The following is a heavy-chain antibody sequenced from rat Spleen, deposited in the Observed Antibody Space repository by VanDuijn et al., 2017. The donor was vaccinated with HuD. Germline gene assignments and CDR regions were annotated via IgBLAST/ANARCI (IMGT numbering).Heavy chain of an antibody. V-gene: IGHV5-25*01. Sequence: EVQLVESGGDLVQPGRSMKLSCAASGFTFSKSYMAWVRQAPTKGLEWVASISPSGNYTCYRDSVKGRFTVSRDNAKSTLYLQMNRLRSEDSATYYCTGGGIPWYLDFWGPGTMVTVSS. D-gene: IGHD2-2*01. CDR1: GFTFSKSY. CDR2: ISPSGNYT. CDR3: TGGGIPWYLDF. J-gene: IGHJ1*01.